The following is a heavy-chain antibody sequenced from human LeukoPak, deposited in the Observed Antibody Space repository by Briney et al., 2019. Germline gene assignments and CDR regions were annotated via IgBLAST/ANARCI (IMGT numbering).Heavy chain of an antibody. J-gene: IGHJ5*02. D-gene: IGHD3-9*01. CDR1: GGSISSGDYY. CDR2: IYYSGST. Sequence: NPSETLSLTCIVSGGSISSGDYYWSWIRQPPGKGLEWIGYIYYSGSTNYNPSLKSRVTISVDTSKNQFSLKLSSVTAADTAVYYCARALSRYFDWLSPNCIDPWGQGTLVTVSS. V-gene: IGHV4-61*08. CDR3: ARALSRYFDWLSPNCIDP.